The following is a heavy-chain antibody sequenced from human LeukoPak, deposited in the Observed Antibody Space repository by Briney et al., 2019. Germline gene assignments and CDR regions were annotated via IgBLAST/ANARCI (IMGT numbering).Heavy chain of an antibody. D-gene: IGHD6-19*01. Sequence: EASVKVSCKTFGYAFTSYYMHWVRQAPGKGLEWVANIKQDGGEKHYVDSVKGRFTISRDNAKNSLYLQMNSLRADDTAVYYCARDRLTGWPADCWGQGTLVTVSS. CDR1: GYAFTSYY. CDR3: ARDRLTGWPADC. J-gene: IGHJ4*02. V-gene: IGHV3-7*01. CDR2: IKQDGGEK.